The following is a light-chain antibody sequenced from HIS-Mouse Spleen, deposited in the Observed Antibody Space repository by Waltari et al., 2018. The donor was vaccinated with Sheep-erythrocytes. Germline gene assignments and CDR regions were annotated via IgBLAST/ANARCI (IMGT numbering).Light chain of an antibody. Sequence: DIVMTQSPDSLAVSLGERATINCKSSQSVLYSSNNKNYLAWYQQKPGQPPKLLIYWASTRTSGVPDRFSGSGSGTDFTLTISSLQAEDVAVYYCQQHYSSLTFGGGTKVEIK. V-gene: IGKV4-1*01. CDR1: QSVLYSSNNKNY. CDR2: WAS. CDR3: QQHYSSLT. J-gene: IGKJ4*01.